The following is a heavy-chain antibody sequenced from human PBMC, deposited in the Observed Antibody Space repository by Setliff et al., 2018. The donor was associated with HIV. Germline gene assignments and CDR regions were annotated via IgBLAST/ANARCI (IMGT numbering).Heavy chain of an antibody. J-gene: IGHJ1*01. V-gene: IGHV3-21*04. CDR1: GFTFSSYS. D-gene: IGHD6-6*01. CDR3: ARDPAPSSSASYFQH. CDR2: ISSTSYYI. Sequence: GGSLRLSCAASGFTFSSYSMNWVRQAPGKGLEWVSSISSTSYYIYYADSVKGRFTISRDNAKTSLYLQMNSLRAEDTAVYYCARDPAPSSSASYFQHWGQGTPVTVSS.